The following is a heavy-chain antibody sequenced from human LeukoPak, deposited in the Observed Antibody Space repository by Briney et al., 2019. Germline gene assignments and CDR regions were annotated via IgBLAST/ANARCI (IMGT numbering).Heavy chain of an antibody. CDR3: VRQGWSNWFDP. V-gene: IGHV4-39*01. D-gene: IGHD2-15*01. CDR2: IYYSGST. CDR1: GGSFSSSSYY. Sequence: PWETLCLTCTVSGGSFSSSSYYWVCIGQPPGKGLDWIGSIYYSGSTYYNPSLKSRVTISVDTSKNQFSLKLNSVTATDTAVYYCVRQGWSNWFDPWGQGTLVTVSS. J-gene: IGHJ5*02.